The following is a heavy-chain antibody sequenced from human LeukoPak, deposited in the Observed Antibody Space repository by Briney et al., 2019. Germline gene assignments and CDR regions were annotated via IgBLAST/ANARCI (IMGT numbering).Heavy chain of an antibody. CDR1: GYTFTSYG. CDR3: AVGPNYYGSGSSFDY. Sequence: GASVKVSCKASGYTFTSYGISWVRQAPGQGLEWMGWISAYNGNTNYAQKLQGRVTMTTDTSTSTAYMELRSLRSDDTAVYYCAVGPNYYGSGSSFDYWGQGTLATVSS. J-gene: IGHJ4*02. D-gene: IGHD3-10*01. V-gene: IGHV1-18*01. CDR2: ISAYNGNT.